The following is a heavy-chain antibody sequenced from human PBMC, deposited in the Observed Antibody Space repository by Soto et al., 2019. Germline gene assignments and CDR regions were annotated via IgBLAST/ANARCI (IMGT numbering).Heavy chain of an antibody. CDR2: ISYDGSNK. CDR1: GFTCSSYG. CDR3: AKDRVPAAITGWFDP. V-gene: IGHV3-30*18. D-gene: IGHD2-2*02. Sequence: PGGSLRLSCAASGFTCSSYGMHWVRQAPGKGLEWVAVISYDGSNKYYADPVKGRFTISRDNSKNTLYLQMNSLRAEDTAVYYCAKDRVPAAITGWFDPWGQGTLVTVSS. J-gene: IGHJ5*02.